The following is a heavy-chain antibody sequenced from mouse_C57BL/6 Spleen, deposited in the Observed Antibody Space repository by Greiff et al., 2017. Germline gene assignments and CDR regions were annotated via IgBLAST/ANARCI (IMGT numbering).Heavy chain of an antibody. V-gene: IGHV1-54*01. D-gene: IGHD4-1*01. CDR3: ARGGLGRGYAMDY. Sequence: VPLQPSGAELVRPGTSVKVSCKASGYAFPNYLIEWVKQRPGQGLGRIGVSNPGSGGTNYNAKFNGKATLTANESSSTAYMQLSSLTSEDSAVYLCARGGLGRGYAMDYWGQGTSVTVSS. CDR2: SNPGSGGT. CDR1: GYAFPNYL. J-gene: IGHJ4*01.